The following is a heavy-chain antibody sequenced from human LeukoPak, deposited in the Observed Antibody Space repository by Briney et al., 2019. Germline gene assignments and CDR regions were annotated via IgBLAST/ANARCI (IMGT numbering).Heavy chain of an antibody. V-gene: IGHV1-18*01. CDR3: ARDYSGSYSVFGYYYYMDV. J-gene: IGHJ6*03. D-gene: IGHD1-26*01. CDR2: ISAYNGNT. Sequence: GASVKVSCKASGYTFTSYGISWVRQAPVQGLEWMGWISAYNGNTNYAQKLQGRVTMTTDTSTSTAYMELRSLRSDDTAVYYCARDYSGSYSVFGYYYYMDVWGKGTTVTVSS. CDR1: GYTFTSYG.